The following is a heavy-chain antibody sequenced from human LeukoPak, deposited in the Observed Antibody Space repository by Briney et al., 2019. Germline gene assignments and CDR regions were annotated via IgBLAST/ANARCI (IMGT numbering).Heavy chain of an antibody. D-gene: IGHD3-16*02. V-gene: IGHV3-33*06. CDR3: AKERAGYTNPYYFDY. CDR1: GFTFSNYA. J-gene: IGHJ4*02. CDR2: IWYDGSHD. Sequence: GGSLRLSCAASGFTFSNYAMSWVRQAPGKGLEWVAVIWYDGSHDTYTDSVRGRFTISRDNSKNTLYLHMNSLRAEDTAVYYCAKERAGYTNPYYFDYWGQGTLVTVSS.